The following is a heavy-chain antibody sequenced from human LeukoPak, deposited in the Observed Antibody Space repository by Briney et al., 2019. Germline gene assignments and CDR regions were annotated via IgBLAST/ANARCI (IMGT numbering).Heavy chain of an antibody. CDR3: ARGGDGSNYGLLDS. J-gene: IGHJ4*02. V-gene: IGHV4-59*01. CDR2: IYNSVST. Sequence: PSETLSLTCTVYGVSISTYYWSWIRQPPGKGLEWIGYIYNSVSTNYNPSLKSRVTISVDTSKNQFSLKLNSVTAADTAVYFCARGGDGSNYGLLDSWGQGTLVTVSS. D-gene: IGHD5-24*01. CDR1: GVSISTYY.